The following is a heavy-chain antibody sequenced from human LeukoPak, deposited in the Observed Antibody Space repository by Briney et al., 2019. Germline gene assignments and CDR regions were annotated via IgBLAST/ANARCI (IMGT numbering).Heavy chain of an antibody. V-gene: IGHV1-46*01. CDR1: GYTFSSSY. D-gene: IGHD5-24*01. Sequence: ASVKVSCKASGYTFSSSYMHWVRQAPGQGLEWMGILNPSRGGTSYAQKLRGRIAMTSDMSTSTVYMELSSLRSEDTAVYYCARRATPMDFDFWGQGTLVTVSS. CDR3: ARRATPMDFDF. CDR2: LNPSRGGT. J-gene: IGHJ4*02.